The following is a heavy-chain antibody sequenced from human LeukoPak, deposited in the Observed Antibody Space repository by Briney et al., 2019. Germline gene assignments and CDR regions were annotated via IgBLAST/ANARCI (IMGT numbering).Heavy chain of an antibody. J-gene: IGHJ4*02. V-gene: IGHV3-11*04. CDR1: GFTFSDYY. D-gene: IGHD3-10*01. CDR2: ISGSGSTI. CDR3: ARDSD. Sequence: GGSLRLSCAASGFTFSDYYMNWIRQAPGKGLKWVSYISGSGSTIYYADSVKGRFTISRDNAKNSLYLQLNSLRAEDTAMYYCARDSDWGQGTLVTVSS.